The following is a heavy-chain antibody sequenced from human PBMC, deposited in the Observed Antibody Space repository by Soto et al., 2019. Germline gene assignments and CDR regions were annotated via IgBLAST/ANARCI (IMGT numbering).Heavy chain of an antibody. V-gene: IGHV1-69*13. CDR1: RGGFGSYA. CDR2: IIPIFGTA. Sequence: GASVELSWKASRGGFGSYASSWLRQAHGQGLEWMGGIIPIFGTANYAQKFQGRVTITADESTSTAYMELSSLRSEDTAVYYCAKSRENIVLMVYAIRPNYYYGMDVWGQGTTVTAP. D-gene: IGHD2-8*01. J-gene: IGHJ6*02. CDR3: AKSRENIVLMVYAIRPNYYYGMDV.